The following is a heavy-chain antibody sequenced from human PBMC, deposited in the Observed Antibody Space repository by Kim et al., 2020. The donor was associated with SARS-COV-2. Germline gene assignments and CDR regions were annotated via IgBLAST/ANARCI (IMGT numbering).Heavy chain of an antibody. Sequence: SETLSLTCAVYGGSFSGYYWSWIRQPPGKGLEWIGEINHSGSTNYNPSLKSRVTISVDTSKNQFSLKLSSVTAADTAVYYCARVRRYFDWLLHYYGMDVWGQGTTVTVSS. D-gene: IGHD3-9*01. V-gene: IGHV4-34*01. J-gene: IGHJ6*02. CDR3: ARVRRYFDWLLHYYGMDV. CDR2: INHSGST. CDR1: GGSFSGYY.